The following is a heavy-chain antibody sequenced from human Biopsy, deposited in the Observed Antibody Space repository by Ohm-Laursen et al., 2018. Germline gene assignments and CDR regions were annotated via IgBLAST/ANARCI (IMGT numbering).Heavy chain of an antibody. CDR1: GYTLTELS. J-gene: IGHJ6*02. V-gene: IGHV1-24*01. Sequence: VATVKISCKVSGYTLTELSMHWVRQAPGRGLEWMGGFAPENGKTIYAQKFQGRVTMTEDTSTDTAYMELSSLRSDDTAVFYCARAPEGVVLTDYYYYYGMDIWGQGTTVTVSS. CDR2: FAPENGKT. CDR3: ARAPEGVVLTDYYYYYGMDI. D-gene: IGHD3-22*01.